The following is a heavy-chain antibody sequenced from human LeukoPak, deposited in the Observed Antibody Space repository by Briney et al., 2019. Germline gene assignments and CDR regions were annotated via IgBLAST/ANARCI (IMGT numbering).Heavy chain of an antibody. V-gene: IGHV1-8*01. Sequence: ASVKVSCKASGYTFTRYDINWVRQATGQGLEWMGWMNPNSGNRGYAQKFQGRVTMTTNPSISTAYMELSSLRSEDTAVYYCARANGDYDYWGQGTLVTVSS. CDR1: GYTFTRYD. CDR3: ARANGDYDY. CDR2: MNPNSGNR. J-gene: IGHJ4*02. D-gene: IGHD4-17*01.